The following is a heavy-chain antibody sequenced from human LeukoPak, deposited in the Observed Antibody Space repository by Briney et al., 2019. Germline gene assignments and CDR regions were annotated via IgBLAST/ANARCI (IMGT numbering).Heavy chain of an antibody. CDR1: GYTFTSYG. CDR3: AREPPPVVVPAATGFGGAFDI. V-gene: IGHV1-18*01. D-gene: IGHD2-2*01. Sequence: ASVKVSCKASGYTFTSYGISWVRQAPGQGLEWMGWISAYNGNTNYAQKLQGRVTMTTDTSTSTAYMELRSLRSDDTAVYYCAREPPPVVVPAATGFGGAFDIWGQGTMVTVSS. J-gene: IGHJ3*02. CDR2: ISAYNGNT.